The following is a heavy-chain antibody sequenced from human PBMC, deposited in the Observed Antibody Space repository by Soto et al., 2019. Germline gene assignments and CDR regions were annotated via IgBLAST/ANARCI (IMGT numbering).Heavy chain of an antibody. CDR1: GGSTSSYY. Sequence: SETLSLTCTVSGGSTSSYYWTWIRQPPGKGLEWIGYIYYSGSTNYNPSLKSRVTISVDTSKNQFSLKLSSVTAADTAVYYCARAAVMGGGYYYGMDVWGQGTTVTVSS. CDR2: IYYSGST. D-gene: IGHD3-16*01. J-gene: IGHJ6*02. V-gene: IGHV4-59*01. CDR3: ARAAVMGGGYYYGMDV.